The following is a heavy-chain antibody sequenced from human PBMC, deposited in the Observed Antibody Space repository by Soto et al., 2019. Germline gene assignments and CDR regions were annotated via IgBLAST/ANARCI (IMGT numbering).Heavy chain of an antibody. D-gene: IGHD2-15*01. J-gene: IGHJ4*02. CDR1: GFTFSSFE. CDR2: IGSSGSTI. CDR3: AREGGGVYCSGGSCYGRYFDF. Sequence: GGSLRLSCAASGFTFSSFEMNWVRQAPGKGLEWVSKIGSSGSTIWYADSVKGRFTISRDNAKNTLFLQMSSLRAEDTAVYYCAREGGGVYCSGGSCYGRYFDFWGQGTRVTVSS. V-gene: IGHV3-48*03.